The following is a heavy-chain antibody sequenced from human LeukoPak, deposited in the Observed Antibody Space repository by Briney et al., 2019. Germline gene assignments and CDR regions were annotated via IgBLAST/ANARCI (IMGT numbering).Heavy chain of an antibody. CDR3: ARVSGYSYGLDY. J-gene: IGHJ4*02. CDR1: GFTVSSNY. D-gene: IGHD5-18*01. Sequence: GGSLRLSCAASGFTVSSNYMSWVRQAPGKGLEWVSVIYSGGSTYYADSVKGRFTISRDNSKNTLHLQMNSLRAEDTAVYYCARVSGYSYGLDYWGQGTLVTVSS. CDR2: IYSGGST. V-gene: IGHV3-66*02.